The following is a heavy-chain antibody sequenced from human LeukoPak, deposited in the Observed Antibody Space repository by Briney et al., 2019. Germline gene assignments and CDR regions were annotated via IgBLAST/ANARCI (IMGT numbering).Heavy chain of an antibody. J-gene: IGHJ4*02. CDR1: GSSFTSFA. Sequence: GASQRLSYAASGSSFTSFAMTWVRLHAGKWMGWATSINGRGDGTFCADSVKGRFTSARDNSKHTVDLQLNSLSDGDTALYCCAKDSPLSQGRHPYYFDFGGLGTLVTVSS. V-gene: IGHV3-23*01. CDR3: AKDSPLSQGRHPYYFDF. CDR2: INGRGDGT.